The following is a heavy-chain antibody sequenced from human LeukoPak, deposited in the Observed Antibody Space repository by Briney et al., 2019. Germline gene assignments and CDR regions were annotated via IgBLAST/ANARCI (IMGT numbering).Heavy chain of an antibody. CDR3: AREVVEWLRLLGRGSYGMDV. D-gene: IGHD5-12*01. CDR2: ISGSGGST. CDR1: GFTFSSYA. J-gene: IGHJ6*02. V-gene: IGHV3-23*01. Sequence: GGSLRLSCAASGFTFSSYAMSWVRQAPGKGLEWVSAISGSGGSTYYADSVKGRFTISRDNSKNTLYLQMNSLRAEDTAVYYCAREVVEWLRLLGRGSYGMDVWGQGTTVTVSS.